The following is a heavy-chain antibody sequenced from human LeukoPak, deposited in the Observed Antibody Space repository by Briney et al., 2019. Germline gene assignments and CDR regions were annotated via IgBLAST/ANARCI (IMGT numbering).Heavy chain of an antibody. J-gene: IGHJ4*02. D-gene: IGHD5-24*01. CDR2: IGTAGDS. CDR1: GFIFSRYD. Sequence: PGGSLRLSCAASGFIFSRYDMHWVRQVTGRGLEWVSVIGTAGDSYYPGSVKGRFTVSRENAKNSLYLQMNSLRAGDTAVYYCARGRDGYSGLGPEFDYWGQGTLVTVSS. CDR3: ARGRDGYSGLGPEFDY. V-gene: IGHV3-13*01.